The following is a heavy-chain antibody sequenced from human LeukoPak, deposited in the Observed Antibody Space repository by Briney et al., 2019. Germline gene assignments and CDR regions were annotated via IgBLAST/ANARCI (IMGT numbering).Heavy chain of an antibody. D-gene: IGHD5-18*01. Sequence: PGGSLRLSCAASGFTFSSYEMNWVRQAPGKGLEWVSYISSSGSTIYYADSVKGRFTISRDNAKNSLYLQMNSLRAEDTAVYYCARVSYGSFDYWGQGTLVTVSS. V-gene: IGHV3-48*03. CDR3: ARVSYGSFDY. J-gene: IGHJ4*02. CDR2: ISSSGSTI. CDR1: GFTFSSYE.